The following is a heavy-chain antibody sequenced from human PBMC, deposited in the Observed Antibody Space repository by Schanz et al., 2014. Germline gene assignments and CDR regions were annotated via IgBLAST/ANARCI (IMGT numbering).Heavy chain of an antibody. Sequence: DVQLVESGGGLAQPGGSLRLSCVASGFMFTKYAMNWVRQAPGNGLEWVSGISGTGTKTYYADSVKSRFTISRDNSKNTVFLQMSSLRADDTALYYCAKDIGGAVAAPVYDSWGQGTLVTVSS. J-gene: IGHJ4*02. D-gene: IGHD2-15*01. CDR2: ISGTGTKT. CDR1: GFMFTKYA. V-gene: IGHV3-23*04. CDR3: AKDIGGAVAAPVYDS.